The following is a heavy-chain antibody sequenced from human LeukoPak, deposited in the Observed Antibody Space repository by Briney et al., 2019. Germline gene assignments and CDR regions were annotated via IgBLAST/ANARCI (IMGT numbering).Heavy chain of an antibody. CDR3: ARVARGIGVATIRWFDP. CDR1: GYTFTGYY. Sequence: ASVKVSCKASGYTFTGYYMHWVRQAPGQGLEWMGRISPNSGGTNYAQKFQGRVTMTRDTSISTAYMELSRLRSDDTAVYYCARVARGIGVATIRWFDPWGQGTLVTVSS. J-gene: IGHJ5*02. V-gene: IGHV1-2*06. D-gene: IGHD5-12*01. CDR2: ISPNSGGT.